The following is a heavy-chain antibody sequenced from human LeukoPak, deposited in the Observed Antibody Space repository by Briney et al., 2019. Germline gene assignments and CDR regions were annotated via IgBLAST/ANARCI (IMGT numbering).Heavy chain of an antibody. J-gene: IGHJ4*02. V-gene: IGHV4-59*01. CDR3: ARRPNDKGGMFCDS. Sequence: SETLSLTCTVSGGSIRSYYWSWIRQAPGKGLEWVGFISYSGYTSYSPSLKSRVDISVDTSKSQFSLRLSSMTAADTAIYYFARRPNDKGGMFCDSWAQRTL. CDR2: ISYSGYT. D-gene: IGHD4-23*01. CDR1: GGSIRSYY.